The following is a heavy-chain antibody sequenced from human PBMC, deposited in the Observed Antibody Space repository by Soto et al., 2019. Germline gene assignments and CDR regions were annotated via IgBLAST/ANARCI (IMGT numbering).Heavy chain of an antibody. Sequence: GASVKVSCKASGFTFTSSAVQWVRQARGQRLEWIGWIVVGSGNTNYAQKFQERVTITRDKSTSTAYMELNSLRSEGTAVYYCAADRVNRAQLYYYGMDVWGQGTTVTVSS. V-gene: IGHV1-58*01. J-gene: IGHJ6*02. D-gene: IGHD6-13*01. CDR2: IVVGSGNT. CDR1: GFTFTSSA. CDR3: AADRVNRAQLYYYGMDV.